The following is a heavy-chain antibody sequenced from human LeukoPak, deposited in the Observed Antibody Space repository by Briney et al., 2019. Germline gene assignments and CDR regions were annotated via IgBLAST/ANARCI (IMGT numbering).Heavy chain of an antibody. CDR1: GFTFSDYY. V-gene: IGHV3-11*01. CDR3: AREPLSSSSRGYYYYGMDV. J-gene: IGHJ6*02. Sequence: GGSLRLSCAAPGFTFSDYYMSWIRQAPGKGLEWVSYISSSGSTIYYADSVKGRFTISRDNAKNSLYLQMNSLRAEDTAVYYCAREPLSSSSRGYYYYGMDVWGQGTTVTVSS. D-gene: IGHD6-6*01. CDR2: ISSSGSTI.